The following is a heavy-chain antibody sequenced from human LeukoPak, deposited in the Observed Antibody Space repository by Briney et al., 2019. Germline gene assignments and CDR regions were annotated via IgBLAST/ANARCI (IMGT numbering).Heavy chain of an antibody. CDR2: IYHSGDT. CDR3: ARSKAHLSTSWYGNWFDP. V-gene: IGHV4-38-2*02. D-gene: IGHD2-2*01. J-gene: IGHJ5*02. Sequence: SETLSLTCTVSGYSVSSGYYWGWIRQPPGKGLEWIASIYHSGDTYYNPSLRSRVTISLDTSKNQLSLKLSSVTAADTAVYYCARSKAHLSTSWYGNWFDPRGQRTLVTVSS. CDR1: GYSVSSGYY.